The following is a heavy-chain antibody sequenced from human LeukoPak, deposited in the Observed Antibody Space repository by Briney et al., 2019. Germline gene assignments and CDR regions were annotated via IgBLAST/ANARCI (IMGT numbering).Heavy chain of an antibody. CDR2: IRSKAYGGTT. V-gene: IGHV3-49*04. CDR1: GFTFGDYA. CDR3: TRAYISYYYYGMDV. J-gene: IGHJ6*02. D-gene: IGHD3-9*01. Sequence: GWSLRLSCTASGFTFGDYAMSWVRQAPGKGVEWVGFIRSKAYGGTTEYAASVKGRFTISRDDSKTIAYLQMNSLKTEDTAVYYCTRAYISYYYYGMDVWGQGTTVTVSS.